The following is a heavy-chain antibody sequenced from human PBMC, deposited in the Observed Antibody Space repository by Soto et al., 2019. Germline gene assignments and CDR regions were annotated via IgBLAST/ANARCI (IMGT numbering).Heavy chain of an antibody. J-gene: IGHJ4*02. CDR1: GFTFDDYG. D-gene: IGHD3-10*01. CDR2: INWNGGST. Sequence: EVPLVESGGGVVRPGGSLRLSCAASGFTFDDYGMSWVRQAPGKGLEWVSGINWNGGSTGYADSVKGRFTISRDNAKNSLYLQMNSLRAEDTALYYCARDPYYYGSGSYDRYFDYWGQGTLVTVSS. CDR3: ARDPYYYGSGSYDRYFDY. V-gene: IGHV3-20*04.